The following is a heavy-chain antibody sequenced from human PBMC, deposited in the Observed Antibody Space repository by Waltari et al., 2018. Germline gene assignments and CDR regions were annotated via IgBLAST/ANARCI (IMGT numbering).Heavy chain of an antibody. CDR3: ARERSGSYYTFSYYYGMDV. CDR1: GGSLSRRGYY. Sequence: QVQLQESGPGLVKPSQTLSLTCTVPGGSLSRRGYYWRWIRQPPGQGLEWIGYIYHSGSTYYNPSLKSRVTISVDRSKNQFSLKLSSVTAADTAVYYCARERSGSYYTFSYYYGMDVWGQGTTVTVSS. J-gene: IGHJ6*02. CDR2: IYHSGST. V-gene: IGHV4-30-2*01. D-gene: IGHD1-26*01.